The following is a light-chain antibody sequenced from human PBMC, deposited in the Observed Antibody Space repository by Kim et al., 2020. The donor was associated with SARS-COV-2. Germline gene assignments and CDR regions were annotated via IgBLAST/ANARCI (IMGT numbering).Light chain of an antibody. CDR3: QQSHSTLYT. CDR2: AAS. Sequence: ASVGDRVTITCRAIQSISNYLNWYQQKPGRAPNLLIYAASKLQSGVSSRFSGSGSGTDFTLTITSLQPEDFATYYCQQSHSTLYTFGQGTKLEI. J-gene: IGKJ2*01. CDR1: QSISNY. V-gene: IGKV1-39*01.